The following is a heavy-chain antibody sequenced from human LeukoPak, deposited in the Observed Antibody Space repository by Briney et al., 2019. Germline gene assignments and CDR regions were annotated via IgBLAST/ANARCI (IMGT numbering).Heavy chain of an antibody. CDR2: INHSGST. CDR3: ARAIAAADT. CDR1: GGSFSGYY. Sequence: SETLSLTCAVYGGSFSGYYWSWIRQPPREGLEWIGEINHSGSTNYNPSLKSRVTISVDTSKNQFSLKLSSVTAADTAVYYCARAIAAADTWGQGTLVTVSS. V-gene: IGHV4-34*01. J-gene: IGHJ4*02. D-gene: IGHD6-13*01.